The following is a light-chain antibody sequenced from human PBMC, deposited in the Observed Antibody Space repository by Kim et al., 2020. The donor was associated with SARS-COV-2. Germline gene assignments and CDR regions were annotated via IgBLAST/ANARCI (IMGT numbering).Light chain of an antibody. CDR1: SIGSES. Sequence: SYELTQPPSVSVAPGKTATITCAGGSIGSESVHWYQQKPGQAPVLIVYEDIKRPSGIPERFSASTSGGTATLTVIRVEAGDEADYFCQVWDTSRDSILFGDGTQLTVL. CDR2: EDI. V-gene: IGLV3-21*03. CDR3: QVWDTSRDSIL. J-gene: IGLJ2*01.